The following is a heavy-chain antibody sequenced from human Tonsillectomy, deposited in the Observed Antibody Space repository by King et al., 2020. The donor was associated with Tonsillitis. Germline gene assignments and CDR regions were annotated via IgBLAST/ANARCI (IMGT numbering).Heavy chain of an antibody. J-gene: IGHJ6*03. Sequence: VQLVESGGGVVQPGRSLRLSCAASGFTFSSYGMHWVRQAPGKGLEWVAVIWSDGSNKYYTDSVKGRFTISRDNSKNTLYLQMNSLRAEDTAVYYCARVYFYFYMDVWGKGTTVTVSS. V-gene: IGHV3-33*08. CDR3: ARVYFYFYMDV. CDR1: GFTFSSYG. CDR2: IWSDGSNK.